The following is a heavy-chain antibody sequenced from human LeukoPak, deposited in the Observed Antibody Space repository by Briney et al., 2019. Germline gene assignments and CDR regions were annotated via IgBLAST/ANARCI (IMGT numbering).Heavy chain of an antibody. D-gene: IGHD3-10*01. CDR3: ARHISPMVRGVMGY. CDR1: GGSISSSSYY. V-gene: IGHV4-39*01. J-gene: IGHJ4*02. CDR2: IYYSGST. Sequence: SETLSLTCTVSGGSISSSSYYWGWIRQPPGKGLEWVGSIYYSGSTYYNPSLKSRVTISVDTSKNQFSLKLSSVTAADTAVYYCARHISPMVRGVMGYWGQGTLVTVSS.